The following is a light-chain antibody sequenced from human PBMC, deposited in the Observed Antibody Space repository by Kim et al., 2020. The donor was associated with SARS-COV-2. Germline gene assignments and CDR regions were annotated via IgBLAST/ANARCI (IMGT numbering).Light chain of an antibody. J-gene: IGLJ3*02. CDR2: SHD. CDR1: SSNIGRNT. Sequence: GQRVTLSCSGSSSNIGRNTVNWYQQLPGTAPKLLIYSHDQRPSGVPDRFSGSKSGTSASLAISGLQSEDEADYYCAAWDDSLNGWVFGGGTQLTVL. V-gene: IGLV1-44*01. CDR3: AAWDDSLNGWV.